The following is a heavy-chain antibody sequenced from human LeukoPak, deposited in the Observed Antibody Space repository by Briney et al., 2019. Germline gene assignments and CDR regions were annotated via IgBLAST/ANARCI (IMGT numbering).Heavy chain of an antibody. CDR3: ARGNDFDY. CDR1: GFTFTDYT. Sequence: PGGSLRLSCAASGFTFTDYTMNWVRQAPGMGLEWVSSISSTSGFIYYADSVKGRFTISRDNAKNSLYLQMNSLRAEDTALYFCARGNDFDYWGQGTVATVSS. D-gene: IGHD1-1*01. CDR2: ISSTSGFI. J-gene: IGHJ4*02. V-gene: IGHV3-21*01.